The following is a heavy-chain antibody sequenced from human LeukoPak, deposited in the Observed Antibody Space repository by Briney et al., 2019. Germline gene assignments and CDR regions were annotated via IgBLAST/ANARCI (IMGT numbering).Heavy chain of an antibody. D-gene: IGHD5-24*01. CDR1: GYIFTSYD. V-gene: IGHV1-8*03. CDR2: MNPNSGNT. CDR3: ARAGTVEMTPLDY. J-gene: IGHJ4*02. Sequence: ASVKVSCKASGYIFTSYDINWVRQATGQGLEWMGWMNPNSGNTGYAQKFQGRVTITRNTSISTAYMELSSLRSEDTAVYYCARAGTVEMTPLDYWGQGTLVTVSS.